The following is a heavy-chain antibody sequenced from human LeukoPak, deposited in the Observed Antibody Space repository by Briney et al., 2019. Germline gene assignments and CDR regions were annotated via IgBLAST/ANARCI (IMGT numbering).Heavy chain of an antibody. D-gene: IGHD3-10*01. CDR2: ISSSSSYI. J-gene: IGHJ6*02. CDR3: AKDRGVISPSSPYYYGMDV. Sequence: GGSLRLSCAASGFTFSSYSMNWVRQAPGKGLEWVSSISSSSSYIYYADSVKGRFTISRDNAKNSLYLQMNSLRAEDTAVYYCAKDRGVISPSSPYYYGMDVWGQGTTVTVSS. CDR1: GFTFSSYS. V-gene: IGHV3-21*01.